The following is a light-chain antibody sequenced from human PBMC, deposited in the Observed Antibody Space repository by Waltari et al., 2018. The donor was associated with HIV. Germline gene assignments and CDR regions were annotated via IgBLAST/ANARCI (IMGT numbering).Light chain of an antibody. CDR3: NSYRSSDTVI. V-gene: IGLV2-14*01. CDR1: NSDVGFYNL. CDR2: AVH. J-gene: IGLJ2*01. Sequence: QSALAQPASVSGSPGQSITISCTGRNSDVGFYNLVSGYQQFPGKAPQLIIYAVHSRPSGVSSRFSGSKSGNTASLTISDLQAEDEAEYFCNSYRSSDTVIFGGGTKLTVL.